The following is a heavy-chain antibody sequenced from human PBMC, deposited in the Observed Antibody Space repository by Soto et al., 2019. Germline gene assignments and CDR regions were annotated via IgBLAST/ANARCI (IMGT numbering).Heavy chain of an antibody. V-gene: IGHV1-3*01. CDR3: ARSDGHYNNYYYYYGMDV. CDR1: GYTFTSYA. J-gene: IGHJ6*02. Sequence: ASVKVSCKASGYTFTSYAMHWVRQAPGQRLEWMGWINAGNGNTKYSQKFQGRVTITRDTSASTAYMELSSLRSEDTAVYYCARSDGHYNNYYYYYGMDVWGQGTTVTVSS. D-gene: IGHD3-10*01. CDR2: INAGNGNT.